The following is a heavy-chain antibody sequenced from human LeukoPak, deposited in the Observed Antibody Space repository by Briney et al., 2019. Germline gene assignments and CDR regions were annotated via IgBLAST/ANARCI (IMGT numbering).Heavy chain of an antibody. D-gene: IGHD3-22*01. J-gene: IGHJ4*02. Sequence: PGGSLRLSCAASGFTFSSYAMSWVRHAPGKGLEWVSSITGSSASTYYADSVKGRFTISRDNSKNTLYLQMNSLRAEDMAVYFCAKLDYYDTHWGQGTLVAVSS. CDR1: GFTFSSYA. CDR2: ITGSSAST. CDR3: AKLDYYDTH. V-gene: IGHV3-23*01.